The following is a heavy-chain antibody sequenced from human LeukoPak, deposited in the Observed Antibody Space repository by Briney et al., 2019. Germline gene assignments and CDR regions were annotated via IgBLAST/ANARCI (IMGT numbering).Heavy chain of an antibody. CDR2: IYYSGST. D-gene: IGHD4-23*01. J-gene: IGHJ4*02. V-gene: IGHV4-30-4*01. Sequence: PSQTLSLTCTVSGGSISSGDYYWSWIRQPPGKGLEWIGYIYYSGSTYYNPSLKSRVTISVDTSKNQFSLKLSSVTASDTAVYYCARGRFESTVVYWSQGTLVTVSS. CDR3: ARGRFESTVVY. CDR1: GGSISSGDYY.